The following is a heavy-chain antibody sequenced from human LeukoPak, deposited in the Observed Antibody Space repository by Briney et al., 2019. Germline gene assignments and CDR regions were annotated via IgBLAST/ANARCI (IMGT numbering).Heavy chain of an antibody. D-gene: IGHD3-22*01. V-gene: IGHV3-21*01. CDR1: GFTFSSYS. Sequence: PGGSLRLSCAASGFTFSSYSMNWVRQAPGKGLEWVPSISSSSSYIYYADSVKGRFTISRDNAKNSLYLQMNSLRAEDTAVYYCARESYYDSSDSSNYFDYWGQGTLVTVSS. CDR2: ISSSSSYI. CDR3: ARESYYDSSDSSNYFDY. J-gene: IGHJ4*02.